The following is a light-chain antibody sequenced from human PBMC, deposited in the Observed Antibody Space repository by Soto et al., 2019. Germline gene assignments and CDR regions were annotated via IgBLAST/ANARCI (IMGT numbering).Light chain of an antibody. V-gene: IGKV1-39*01. CDR2: TAS. Sequence: DIQMTQSPSSLSASVGDRVTITCRASQRIGSYVNWYQQKPGKAPRLLIYTASTLQRGVPSRFSGIGSGIDFTLTISSLQTEHFATYYCPPSPIKPLVTFGQGTRLESK. CDR3: PPSPIKPLVT. CDR1: QRIGSY. J-gene: IGKJ5*01.